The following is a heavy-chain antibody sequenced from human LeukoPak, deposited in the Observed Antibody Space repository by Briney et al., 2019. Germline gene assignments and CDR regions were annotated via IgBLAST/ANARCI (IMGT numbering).Heavy chain of an antibody. CDR1: GGTFSSYA. V-gene: IGHV1-69*04. J-gene: IGHJ5*02. CDR2: IIPILGIA. CDR3: AYGSGSYYSNWFDP. Sequence: SVKVSCKASGGTFSSYAISWVRQAPGQGLEWTGRIIPILGIANYAQKFQGRVTITADKSTSTAYMELSSLRSEDTAVYYCAYGSGSYYSNWFDPWGQGTLVTVSS. D-gene: IGHD3-10*01.